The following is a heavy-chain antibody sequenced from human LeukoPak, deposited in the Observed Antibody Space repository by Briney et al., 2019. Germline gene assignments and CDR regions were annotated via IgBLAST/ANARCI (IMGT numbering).Heavy chain of an antibody. V-gene: IGHV3-23*01. CDR1: GFTFGDFA. CDR3: AKRSDYGGNWNYFDY. CDR2: ISGRSADT. D-gene: IGHD4-23*01. Sequence: GGSLRLSCTASGFTFGDFAMSWVRQAPGKGLEWVSTISGRSADTYYAESVKGRFTISRDDSKNTLYLQMNSLRGEDTAVYYCAKRSDYGGNWNYFDYWGQGTLVTVSS. J-gene: IGHJ4*02.